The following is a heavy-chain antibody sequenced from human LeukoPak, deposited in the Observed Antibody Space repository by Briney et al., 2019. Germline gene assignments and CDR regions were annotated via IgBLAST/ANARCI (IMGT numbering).Heavy chain of an antibody. D-gene: IGHD2-21*02. J-gene: IGHJ6*03. CDR1: GFTFTNFA. Sequence: GGSLTLSCAASGFTFTNFAKHWVRQAPGKGLEWVSGMNWNCGSTGYADSVKGRFTISRDNAKNSLYLQMNSLGADDTALYHCARGLTAHYYYMDVWGKGTTVTVSS. CDR3: ARGLTAHYYYMDV. V-gene: IGHV3-20*01. CDR2: MNWNCGST.